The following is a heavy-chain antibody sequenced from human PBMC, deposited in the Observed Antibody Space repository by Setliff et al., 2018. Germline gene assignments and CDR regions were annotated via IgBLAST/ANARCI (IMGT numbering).Heavy chain of an antibody. CDR3: TRAYSGSHGY. D-gene: IGHD1-26*01. Sequence: SETLSLTCAVSGGSISSPNWWNWVRQPPGKGLEWIGEIYHSGTTNYNPSLKSRVTMSVDKSRNQFSLRLTSVTAADTAIYYCTRAYSGSHGYWGQGTLVTVSS. V-gene: IGHV4-4*02. CDR2: IYHSGTT. CDR1: GGSISSPNW. J-gene: IGHJ4*02.